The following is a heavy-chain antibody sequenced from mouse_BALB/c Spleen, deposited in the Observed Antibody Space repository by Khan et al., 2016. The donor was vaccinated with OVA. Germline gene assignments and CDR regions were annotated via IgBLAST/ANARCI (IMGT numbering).Heavy chain of an antibody. D-gene: IGHD2-3*01. Sequence: QVQLQQSGPELVRPGVSVKISCKGSGFTFTDYAMHWVKQSHAKSLEWIGLISTYSGNTNYNQKIKGKATMTVDKSSSTAYMELARLNSEDSAIYYGARPAYDGYYDYWGQGTTLTGSS. CDR1: GFTFTDYA. CDR3: ARPAYDGYYDY. CDR2: ISTYSGNT. J-gene: IGHJ2*01. V-gene: IGHV1S137*01.